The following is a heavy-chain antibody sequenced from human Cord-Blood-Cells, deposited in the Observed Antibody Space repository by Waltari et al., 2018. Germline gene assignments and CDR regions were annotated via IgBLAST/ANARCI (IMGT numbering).Heavy chain of an antibody. CDR1: GGSFSGYY. CDR3: ARDAFDI. J-gene: IGHJ3*02. Sequence: QVQLQQWGAGLLKPSETLSLTCAVYGGSFSGYYWSWIRQPPGKGLEWIGEINHSGSTNYNPTLKSRVTISVDTSKNQFALKLSSVTASDTAVYYCARDAFDIWGQGTMVTVSS. V-gene: IGHV4-34*01. CDR2: INHSGST.